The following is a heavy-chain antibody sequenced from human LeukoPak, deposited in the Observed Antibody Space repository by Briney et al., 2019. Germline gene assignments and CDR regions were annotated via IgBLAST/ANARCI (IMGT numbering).Heavy chain of an antibody. V-gene: IGHV3-23*01. CDR3: AKGDTDREGKRALLDY. CDR2: ISGSGGSI. J-gene: IGHJ4*02. Sequence: GGSLRLSCAASGFTFSTYAMSWVRQAPGKGLEWVSAISGSGGSIYYADSVKGRFTISRDNSKNMMYLQMNSLRAEDTAVYYCAKGDTDREGKRALLDYWGQGTLVTVSS. CDR1: GFTFSTYA. D-gene: IGHD5-24*01.